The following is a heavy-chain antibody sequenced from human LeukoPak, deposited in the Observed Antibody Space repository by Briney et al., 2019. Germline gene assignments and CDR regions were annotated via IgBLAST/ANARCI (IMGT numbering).Heavy chain of an antibody. Sequence: SGGSLRLSCAASGFTFGSYAMHWVCQAPGKGLEWVAVISYDGNNKYYADSVKGRFTISRDNSKNTLYLQMSSLRVEDTAVYYCASSRSGWIYFDYWGQGTLVTVSS. CDR2: ISYDGNNK. CDR1: GFTFGSYA. J-gene: IGHJ4*02. V-gene: IGHV3-30*15. D-gene: IGHD6-19*01. CDR3: ASSRSGWIYFDY.